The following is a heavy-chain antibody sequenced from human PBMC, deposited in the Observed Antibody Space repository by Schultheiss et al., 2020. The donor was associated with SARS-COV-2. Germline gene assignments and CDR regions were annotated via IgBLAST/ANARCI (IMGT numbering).Heavy chain of an antibody. D-gene: IGHD6-13*01. CDR2: IYTSGST. CDR1: GGSISSYY. Sequence: SQTLSLTCTVSGGSISSYYWSWIRQPAGKGLEWIGRIYTSGSTNYNPSLKSRVTMSVDTSKNQFSLKLSSVTAADTAVYYCARDLYSSSFYYMDVWGKGTTVTVSS. V-gene: IGHV4-4*07. CDR3: ARDLYSSSFYYMDV. J-gene: IGHJ6*03.